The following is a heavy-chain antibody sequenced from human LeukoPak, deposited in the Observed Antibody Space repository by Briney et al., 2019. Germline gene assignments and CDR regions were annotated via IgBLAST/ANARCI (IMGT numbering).Heavy chain of an antibody. CDR1: VFTFNSYE. J-gene: IGHJ5*02. Sequence: PGGSLRLSCAASVFTFNSYEMNWVRQAPGKGLEWVSYISSSGSTIYYADSVKGRFTISRDNAKNSLYLQMNSLRAEDTAVYYCARGLNRYYDILTGYPGFDPWGQGTLVTVSS. CDR3: ARGLNRYYDILTGYPGFDP. V-gene: IGHV3-48*03. D-gene: IGHD3-9*01. CDR2: ISSSGSTI.